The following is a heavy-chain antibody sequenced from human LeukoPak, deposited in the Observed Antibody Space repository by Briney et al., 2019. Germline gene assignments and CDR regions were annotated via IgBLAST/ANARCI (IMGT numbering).Heavy chain of an antibody. CDR2: INPSGGST. D-gene: IGHD6-19*01. V-gene: IGHV1-46*01. J-gene: IGHJ3*02. CDR1: GYTFTSYY. CDR3: ARGGSSGWYWGAFDI. Sequence: ASVKVSCKASGYTFTSYYMHWVRQAPGQGLEWMGIINPSGGSTSYAQKFQGRVTMTRDTSTSTVYMELSSLRSEDTAVYYCARGGSSGWYWGAFDIWGQGTMVTVSS.